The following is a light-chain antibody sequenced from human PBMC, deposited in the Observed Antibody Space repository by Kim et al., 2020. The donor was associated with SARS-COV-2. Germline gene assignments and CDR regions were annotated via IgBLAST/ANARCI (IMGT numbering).Light chain of an antibody. CDR1: QSVSSY. CDR3: QQLGT. J-gene: IGKJ3*01. V-gene: IGKV3-11*01. CDR2: DAS. Sequence: DTLSLSPGERATLSCRASQSVSSYLAWYQQKPGQAPRLLIYDASNRATGIPARFSGSGSGTDFTLTISSLEPEDFAVYYCQQLGTFGPGTKVDIK.